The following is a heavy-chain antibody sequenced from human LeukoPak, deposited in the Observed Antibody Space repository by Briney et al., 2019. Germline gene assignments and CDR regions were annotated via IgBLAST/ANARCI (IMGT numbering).Heavy chain of an antibody. CDR1: GGSISSYS. V-gene: IGHV4-4*07. J-gene: IGHJ4*02. CDR2: MYTSGST. Sequence: SETLSLTCTVSGGSISSYSWSWIRQPAEKGLEWIGRMYTSGSTNYNPSLKSQVTMSVDTSKNQFSLKLSSVTAADTAVYYCASESGYYSHDYWGQGTLVTVSS. CDR3: ASESGYYSHDY. D-gene: IGHD3-3*01.